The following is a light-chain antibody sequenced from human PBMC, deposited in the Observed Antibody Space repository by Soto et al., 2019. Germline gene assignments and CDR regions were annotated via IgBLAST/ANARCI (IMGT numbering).Light chain of an antibody. V-gene: IGKV3-20*01. Sequence: EILLTQSPGTLSLSPGERATLSCRASQSVSSSYLAWYQQKPGQAPRLLIYRASNRATGIPDRFSGSGSGTDFTLSISRLEPEDSAVYYCQRYGSSLTWTFGQGTKVDIK. CDR3: QRYGSSLTWT. CDR2: RAS. J-gene: IGKJ1*01. CDR1: QSVSSSY.